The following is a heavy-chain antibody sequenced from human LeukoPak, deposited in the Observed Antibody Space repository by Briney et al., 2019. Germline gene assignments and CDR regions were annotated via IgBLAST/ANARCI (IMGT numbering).Heavy chain of an antibody. CDR2: IYHSGST. V-gene: IGHV4-59*08. CDR3: ARMVIRAYCSGGSCYEHAFDV. J-gene: IGHJ3*01. CDR1: GGPISTYY. D-gene: IGHD2-15*01. Sequence: PSETLSLTCTVSGGPISTYYWSWIRQPPGKGLECIGYIYHSGSTNQNPSLKSRVTISVDTSENQFSLKLTSVTAADTAVYYCARMVIRAYCSGGSCYEHAFDVWGQGTMVTVSS.